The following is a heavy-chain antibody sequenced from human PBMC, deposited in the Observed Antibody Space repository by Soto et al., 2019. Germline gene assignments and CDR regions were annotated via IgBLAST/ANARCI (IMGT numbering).Heavy chain of an antibody. J-gene: IGHJ4*02. CDR2: IYYSGST. CDR1: GGPISSYY. D-gene: IGHD3-10*01. V-gene: IGHV4-59*08. Sequence: SETLSLTCTVSGGPISSYYWSWIRQPPGKGLEWIGYIYYSGSTNYNPSHKSRVTISVDTSKNQFSLKMSSVTAADTAVYFCGRGTTLLCLGELFPSIFDYWGQGTLVTVSS. CDR3: GRGTTLLCLGELFPSIFDY.